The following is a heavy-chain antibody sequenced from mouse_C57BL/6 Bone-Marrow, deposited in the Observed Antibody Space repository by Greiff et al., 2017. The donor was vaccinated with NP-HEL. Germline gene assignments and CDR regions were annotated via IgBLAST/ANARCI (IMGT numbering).Heavy chain of an antibody. V-gene: IGHV3-6*01. CDR2: ISYDGSN. D-gene: IGHD1-1*01. CDR3: ARPYYYGSSPYAMDY. J-gene: IGHJ4*01. CDR1: GYSITSGYY. Sequence: EVQRVESGPGLVKPSQSLSLTCSVTGYSITSGYYWNWIRQFPGNKLEWMGYISYDGSNNYNPSLKNRISITRDTSKNQFFLKLNSVTTEDTATYYCARPYYYGSSPYAMDYWGQGTSVTVSS.